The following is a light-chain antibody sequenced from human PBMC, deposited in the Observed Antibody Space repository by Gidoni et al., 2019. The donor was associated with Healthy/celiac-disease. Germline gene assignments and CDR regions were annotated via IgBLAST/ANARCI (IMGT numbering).Light chain of an antibody. CDR2: DVR. CDR3: SSYTSSSTL. Sequence: QSPLTQPASVSGSPAQSITITCTGTSSDVGGYNYVSWYQQHPGKAPKLMIYDVRNRPSGVSNRFSGSKSGNTAALTISGLQAEEEADYYCSSYTSSSTLFGGGTKLTVL. V-gene: IGLV2-14*03. CDR1: SSDVGGYNY. J-gene: IGLJ2*01.